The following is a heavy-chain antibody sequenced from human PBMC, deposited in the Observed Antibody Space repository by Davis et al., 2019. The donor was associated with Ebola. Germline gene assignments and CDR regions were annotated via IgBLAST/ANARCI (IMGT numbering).Heavy chain of an antibody. Sequence: GESLKTPCAASGFTFSSYWMHSVRQAPGQGPEWVANIKQDGSEKYYVDSVKGRFTISRDNAKNSLYLQMTSLRAEDTAVYYCARDEAYYDFWSGYSRGDAFDIWGQGTMVTVSS. CDR3: ARDEAYYDFWSGYSRGDAFDI. V-gene: IGHV3-7*01. J-gene: IGHJ3*02. D-gene: IGHD3-3*01. CDR2: IKQDGSEK. CDR1: GFTFSSYW.